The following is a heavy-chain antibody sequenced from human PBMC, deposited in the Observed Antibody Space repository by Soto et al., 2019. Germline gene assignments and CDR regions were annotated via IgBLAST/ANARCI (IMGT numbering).Heavy chain of an antibody. CDR1: GYTFTSYA. CDR3: ARVAASGIVHDFAF. Sequence: QVQLVQSEGEVKKPGASVKISCRASGYTFTSYAINWVRQAPGQGLEWMGWISAHSGNTNYAQKVQGRVTMTTDTSTSTAYMEVRSLRSDDTAPYYCARVAASGIVHDFAFWGQGTLVTVSS. V-gene: IGHV1-18*01. CDR2: ISAHSGNT. J-gene: IGHJ4*02. D-gene: IGHD6-13*01.